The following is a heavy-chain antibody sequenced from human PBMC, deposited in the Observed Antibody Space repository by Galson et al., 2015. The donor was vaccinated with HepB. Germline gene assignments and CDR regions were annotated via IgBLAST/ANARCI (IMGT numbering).Heavy chain of an antibody. CDR1: GYTFTSYA. V-gene: IGHV1-3*01. Sequence: SVKVSCKASGYTFTSYAMHWVRQAPGQRLEWMGWINAGNGNTKYSQKFQGRVTITRDTSASTAYMELSSLRSEDTAVYYCARDPVVPAAGSYGMDVWGQGTTVTVSS. D-gene: IGHD2-2*01. CDR2: INAGNGNT. CDR3: ARDPVVPAAGSYGMDV. J-gene: IGHJ6*02.